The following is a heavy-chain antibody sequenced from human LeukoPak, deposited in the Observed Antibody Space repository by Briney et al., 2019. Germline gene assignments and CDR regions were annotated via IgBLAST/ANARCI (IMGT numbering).Heavy chain of an antibody. D-gene: IGHD2/OR15-2a*01. CDR3: ARDFSFDY. V-gene: IGHV3-66*01. Sequence: PGGSLRLSCAASGFTFSSYAMSWVRQAPGKGLEWVSVIYSGGNTYYADSVKGRFTISRDKTKNTLYLQMNSLRAEDTAVYYCARDFSFDYWGQGTLVTVSS. CDR2: IYSGGNT. CDR1: GFTFSSYA. J-gene: IGHJ4*02.